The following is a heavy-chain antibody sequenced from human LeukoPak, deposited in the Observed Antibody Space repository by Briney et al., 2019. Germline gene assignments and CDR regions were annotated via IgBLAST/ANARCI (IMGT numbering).Heavy chain of an antibody. CDR2: IYYSGST. CDR3: ARGDGGNFDY. V-gene: IGHV4-59*01. CDR1: GFTFSSYW. D-gene: IGHD4-23*01. J-gene: IGHJ4*02. Sequence: PGGSLRLSCAASGFTFSSYWMSWVRQAPGKGLEWIGYIYYSGSTNYNPSLKSRVTISVDTSKNQFSLKLSSVTAADTAVYYCARGDGGNFDYWGQGTLVTVSS.